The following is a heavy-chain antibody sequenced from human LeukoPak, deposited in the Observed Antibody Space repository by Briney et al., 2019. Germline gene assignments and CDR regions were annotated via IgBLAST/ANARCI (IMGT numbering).Heavy chain of an antibody. V-gene: IGHV1-2*02. CDR1: GYTFTSYG. Sequence: ASVKVSCKASGYTFTSYGISWVRQAPGQGLEWMGWMNPNRGDTSYAQKFQGRVTMTRDTPINTAYMELSGLTSDDTAVYYCGRRRIDCSDTGCYVDYWGQGTLVTASS. J-gene: IGHJ4*02. D-gene: IGHD2-15*01. CDR2: MNPNRGDT. CDR3: GRRRIDCSDTGCYVDY.